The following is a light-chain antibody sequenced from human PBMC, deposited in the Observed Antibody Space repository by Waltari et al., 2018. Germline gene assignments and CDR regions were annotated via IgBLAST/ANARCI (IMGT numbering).Light chain of an antibody. Sequence: EIVMTQSPVTLSVSPGEGATLSCRASQSISSDLAWYQHKPGQAPRLLIYGASTRATGVPVRFSGSGSGTEFTLTISGLQSEDFAVYCCQQYSNWPPRYTFGQGTRLEIK. CDR3: QQYSNWPPRYT. V-gene: IGKV3-15*01. CDR1: QSISSD. CDR2: GAS. J-gene: IGKJ2*01.